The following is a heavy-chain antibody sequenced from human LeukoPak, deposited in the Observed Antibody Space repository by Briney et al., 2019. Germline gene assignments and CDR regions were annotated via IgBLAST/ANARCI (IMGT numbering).Heavy chain of an antibody. Sequence: PSETLSLTCAVSGGYVNRGTFFWTWIRKPPRKGLEWIGYISNSGSTNYHPSLKSRVTISSDTSKTQFTLKLTSVTAADTAVYYCARSPSGYRFDSWGQGTLVTVSS. CDR2: ISNSGST. CDR3: ARSPSGYRFDS. D-gene: IGHD3-22*01. CDR1: GGYVNRGTFF. J-gene: IGHJ4*02. V-gene: IGHV4-61*01.